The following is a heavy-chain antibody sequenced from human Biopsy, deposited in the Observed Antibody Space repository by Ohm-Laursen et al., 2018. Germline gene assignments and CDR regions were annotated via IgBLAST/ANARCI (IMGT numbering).Heavy chain of an antibody. V-gene: IGHV3-21*01. Sequence: SLRLSCAASGFTFSGYAMSWVRQTPGKGLEWVSTISSSSDNIYYVDSVKGRFTISRDNAKNSLYLQMNSLRAEDTAVYYCARSRGSSGIATIYYYGMDVWGQGTTVTVSS. CDR2: ISSSSDNI. J-gene: IGHJ6*02. D-gene: IGHD3-10*01. CDR3: ARSRGSSGIATIYYYGMDV. CDR1: GFTFSGYA.